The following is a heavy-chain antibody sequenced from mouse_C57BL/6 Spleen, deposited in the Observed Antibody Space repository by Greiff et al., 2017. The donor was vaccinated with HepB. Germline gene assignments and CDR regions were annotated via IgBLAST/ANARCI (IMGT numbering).Heavy chain of an antibody. CDR1: GFNIKDYY. Sequence: EVKLQESGAELVRPGASVKLSCTASGFNIKDYYMHWVKQRPEQGLEWIGRIDPEDGDTEYAPKFQGKATMTADTSSNTAYLQLSSLTSEDTAVYYCSRYDYGGAMDYWGQGTSVTVSS. CDR2: IDPEDGDT. CDR3: SRYDYGGAMDY. D-gene: IGHD2-4*01. V-gene: IGHV14-1*01. J-gene: IGHJ4*01.